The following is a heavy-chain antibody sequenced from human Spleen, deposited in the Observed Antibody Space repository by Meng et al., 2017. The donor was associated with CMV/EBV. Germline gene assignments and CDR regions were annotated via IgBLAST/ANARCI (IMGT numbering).Heavy chain of an antibody. V-gene: IGHV1-46*01. J-gene: IGHJ5*02. Sequence: FTSYYMHWVRQDHGQGIEWMGIINPSGGSASYAQKFQGRVTMTRDTSTSTVYMELSSLRSEDTAVYYCARGFSPSVQLERGFKVWFDPWGQGTLVTVSS. D-gene: IGHD1-1*01. CDR3: ARGFSPSVQLERGFKVWFDP. CDR2: INPSGGSA. CDR1: FTSYY.